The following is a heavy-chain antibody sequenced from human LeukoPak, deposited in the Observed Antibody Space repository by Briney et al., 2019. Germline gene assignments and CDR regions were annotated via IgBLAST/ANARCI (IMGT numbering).Heavy chain of an antibody. Sequence: GGSLRLSCAASGFTFSSYAMHWVRQAPGKGLEWVAVISYDGSNKYYADSVKGRFTISRDNSKNTLYLQMNSLRAEDTAAYYCARDQYDILTGYFDYWGQGTLVTVSS. CDR3: ARDQYDILTGYFDY. D-gene: IGHD3-9*01. J-gene: IGHJ4*02. V-gene: IGHV3-30*04. CDR1: GFTFSSYA. CDR2: ISYDGSNK.